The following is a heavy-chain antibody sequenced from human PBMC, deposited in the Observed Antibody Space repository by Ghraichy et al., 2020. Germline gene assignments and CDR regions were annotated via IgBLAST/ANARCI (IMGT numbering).Heavy chain of an antibody. CDR3: ARHEGGYYNYLWGTYRSFDY. Sequence: SQTLSLTCTVSGGSITSYYWSWIRHPPGKGLEWIGYIYYSGSTNYNPSLKSRVTISLDRSKKQFSLKLSSVTSADTAVYYCARHEGGYYNYLWGTYRSFDYWGQGTLVTISS. D-gene: IGHD3-16*02. CDR2: IYYSGST. J-gene: IGHJ4*02. CDR1: GGSITSYY. V-gene: IGHV4-59*08.